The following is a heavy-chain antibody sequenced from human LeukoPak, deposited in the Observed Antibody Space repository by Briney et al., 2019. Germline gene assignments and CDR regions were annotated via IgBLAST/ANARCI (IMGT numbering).Heavy chain of an antibody. V-gene: IGHV4-39*01. D-gene: IGHD6-19*01. CDR2: ICYSGST. CDR3: AKSGGWYEVDC. Sequence: SETLSLTCTVYGESISNSNYYWGWIRQPPGKGLEWIGSICYSGSTYYNPSLKSRVTISIDTSKTQFSLNLNSVTAADTAVYYCAKSGGWYEVDCWGQGTLVTVSS. CDR1: GESISNSNYY. J-gene: IGHJ4*02.